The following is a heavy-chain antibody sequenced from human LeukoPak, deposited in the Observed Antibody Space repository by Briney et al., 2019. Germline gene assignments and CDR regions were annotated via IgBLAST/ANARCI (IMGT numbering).Heavy chain of an antibody. D-gene: IGHD6-19*01. CDR2: FYHSGNT. CDR1: GYSISSGYF. Sequence: PSETLSLTCTVSGYSISSGYFWGWIRPPPGKGLEWVGSFYHSGNTYYHPSLSGRAALSVDTSKHHFSLKVTSVTAADTDGYYCARRAGSASGWPRRQTLINYFDYWSQGTLVTVSS. V-gene: IGHV4-38-2*02. CDR3: ARRAGSASGWPRRQTLINYFDY. J-gene: IGHJ4*02.